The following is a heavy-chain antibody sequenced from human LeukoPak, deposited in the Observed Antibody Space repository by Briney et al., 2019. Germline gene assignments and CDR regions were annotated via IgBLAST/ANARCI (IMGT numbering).Heavy chain of an antibody. J-gene: IGHJ4*02. CDR1: GFTFSSYA. Sequence: PGGFLRLSCAAPGFTFSSYAMSWVRQAPGKGLEWVSGISDSGGSTYYADSVKGRFTISRDNSKNTLYVQMNSLRAEDTAVYNCAKTSYYYDSSGYYYFDYWGQGTLVTVSS. CDR3: AKTSYYYDSSGYYYFDY. V-gene: IGHV3-23*01. CDR2: ISDSGGST. D-gene: IGHD3-22*01.